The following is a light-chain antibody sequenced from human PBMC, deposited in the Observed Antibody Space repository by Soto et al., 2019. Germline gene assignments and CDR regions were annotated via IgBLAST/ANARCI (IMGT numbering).Light chain of an antibody. J-gene: IGKJ1*01. V-gene: IGKV3-20*01. Sequence: EIVLAQYPRTLSLSPGESATLSCRASQSVSRSFLAWYQQKAGQAPRLLIYGASRRATGIPDRFSGSGSGTDFTLTISRLEPEDFAVYYCQQYVSSPWAFGQGTKVDIK. CDR2: GAS. CDR1: QSVSRSF. CDR3: QQYVSSPWA.